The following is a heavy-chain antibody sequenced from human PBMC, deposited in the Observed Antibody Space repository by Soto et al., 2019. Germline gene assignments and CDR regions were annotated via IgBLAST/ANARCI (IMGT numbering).Heavy chain of an antibody. CDR3: AKYKKGADWFDP. CDR1: GFTLSSYA. J-gene: IGHJ5*02. CDR2: IGGTDGTT. D-gene: IGHD1-20*01. V-gene: IGHV3-23*01. Sequence: EVQLLESGGGVEQPGGSLRLSCTTSGFTLSSYAMSWARQAPGRGLEWVSVIGGTDGTTYYADAVRGRFTISRDNSQKTLYLQMNSLRAEDTAVYYCAKYKKGADWFDPWGQGTLVTVSS.